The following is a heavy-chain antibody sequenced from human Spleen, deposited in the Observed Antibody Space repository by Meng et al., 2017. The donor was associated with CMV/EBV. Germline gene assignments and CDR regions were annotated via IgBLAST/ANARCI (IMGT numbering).Heavy chain of an antibody. Sequence: VSGDSLSGSSYYWGWVRQPTGKGVEWIGSTYSNRSTYYNPYLKSRVIISVDTSTNQFSLKLNSATATDTALYYCVRTRYLVGAIADWGQGTLVTVSS. D-gene: IGHD1-26*01. CDR2: TYSNRST. J-gene: IGHJ4*02. V-gene: IGHV4-39*01. CDR1: GDSLSGSSYY. CDR3: VRTRYLVGAIAD.